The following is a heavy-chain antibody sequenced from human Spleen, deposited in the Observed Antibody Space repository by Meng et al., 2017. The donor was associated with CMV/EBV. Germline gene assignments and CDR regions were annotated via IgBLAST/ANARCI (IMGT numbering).Heavy chain of an antibody. CDR1: GGSFSGYY. CDR3: ARGFYDSSGYYYDY. V-gene: IGHV4-34*01. CDR2: INHSGST. J-gene: IGHJ4*02. Sequence: SETLSLTCAVYGGSFSGYYWSWIRQPPGKGLEWIGEINHSGSTNYNPSLKSRVTISVDTSKNQFSLKLSSVTAADTAVYYCARGFYDSSGYYYDYWGQGTLVTVSS. D-gene: IGHD3-22*01.